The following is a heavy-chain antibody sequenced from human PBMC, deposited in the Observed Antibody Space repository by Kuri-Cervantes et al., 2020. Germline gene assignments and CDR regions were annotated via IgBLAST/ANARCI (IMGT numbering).Heavy chain of an antibody. J-gene: IGHJ5*02. CDR1: GGTFSSYA. CDR3: ARDSLLPDWFDP. V-gene: IGHV1-69*05. Sequence: SVKVSCKASGGTFSSYAISWVRQAPGQGLEWMGGIIPIFGTANYAQKFQGRVTITTDESTSTAYMELSSLRSEDTAVYYCARDSLLPDWFDPWGRGTLVTVSS. D-gene: IGHD1-26*01. CDR2: IIPIFGTA.